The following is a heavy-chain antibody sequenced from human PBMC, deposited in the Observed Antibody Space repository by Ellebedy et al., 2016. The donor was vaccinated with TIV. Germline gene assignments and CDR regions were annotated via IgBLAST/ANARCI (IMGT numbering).Heavy chain of an antibody. D-gene: IGHD1-26*01. CDR1: GGSVSSSSSY. J-gene: IGHJ4*02. CDR3: ASSARGTYFQIDY. Sequence: MPGGSLRLSCTVSGGSVSSSSSYWGWIRQPPGKGLEWIGSVYYSGSTYYNPSLESRVTISVDTSKKQFSLKLSSVTAADTAVYYCASSARGTYFQIDYWGQGTLVTVSS. CDR2: VYYSGST. V-gene: IGHV4-39*07.